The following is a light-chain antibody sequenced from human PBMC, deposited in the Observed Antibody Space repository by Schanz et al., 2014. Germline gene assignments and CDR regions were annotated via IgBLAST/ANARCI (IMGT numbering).Light chain of an antibody. CDR3: SSYTNSTLRV. J-gene: IGLJ3*02. CDR2: EVS. V-gene: IGLV2-14*02. Sequence: QSALTQPASVSGSPGQSITISCTGTSSDVGSYDLVSWYQQHPAKAPKLMIYEVSKRPSGVSNRFSGSKSGNTASLTISGLQAEDEAEYYCSSYTNSTLRVFRGGTKLTV. CDR1: SSDVGSYDL.